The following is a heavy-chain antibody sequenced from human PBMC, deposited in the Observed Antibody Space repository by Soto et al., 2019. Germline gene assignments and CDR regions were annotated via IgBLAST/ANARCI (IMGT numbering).Heavy chain of an antibody. J-gene: IGHJ6*03. CDR1: GGSISSGGYY. CDR2: IYYSGST. Sequence: SETLSLTCTVSGGSISSGGYYWSWIRQHPGKGLEWIGYIYYSGSTYYNPSLKSRGTISVDTSKNQFPLKLSSVTAADTAVYYCARAGIDDYYYYLMDVWGKGTTVTVSS. CDR3: ARAGIDDYYYYLMDV. D-gene: IGHD5-12*01. V-gene: IGHV4-31*03.